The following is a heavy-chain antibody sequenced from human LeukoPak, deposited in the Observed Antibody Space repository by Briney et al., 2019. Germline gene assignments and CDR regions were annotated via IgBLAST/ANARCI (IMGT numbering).Heavy chain of an antibody. Sequence: GGSLRLSCTASGFSFSGHWKHWARQLPGKGLVWVSRISPTGSTTSYADTVKGRFTVSRDNAKNTLYLQVNNLRAEDTAVYYCARGPNSNWSGLDFWGQGTLLTVSS. CDR3: ARGPNSNWSGLDF. D-gene: IGHD6-6*01. CDR1: GFSFSGHW. V-gene: IGHV3-74*01. CDR2: ISPTGSTT. J-gene: IGHJ4*02.